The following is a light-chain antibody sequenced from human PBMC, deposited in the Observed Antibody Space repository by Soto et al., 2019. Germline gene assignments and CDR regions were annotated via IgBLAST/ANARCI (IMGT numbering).Light chain of an antibody. CDR1: QNINSH. CDR3: QQSYSSLWT. Sequence: DIQMTQSPSTLSASIGDRVIITCRASQNINSHLHWYQQKPGKAPELLIYGASTLESGVPPRFSGSGSGTDFILTISSLQPEDFATYYCQQSYSSLWTFGQGTKVDIK. CDR2: GAS. V-gene: IGKV1-39*01. J-gene: IGKJ1*01.